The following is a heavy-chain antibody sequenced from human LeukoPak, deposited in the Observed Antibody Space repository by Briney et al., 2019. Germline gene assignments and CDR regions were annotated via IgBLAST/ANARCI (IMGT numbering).Heavy chain of an antibody. CDR2: IYYSGNT. J-gene: IGHJ4*02. CDR3: ARQPGSYSYDYFDY. V-gene: IGHV4-39*01. CDR1: GGSISISSNY. Sequence: PSETLSLTCIVSGGSISISSNYWGWIRQPPGKGLEWIGSIYYSGNTYYNPSIKNGVTISIDTSKSQFSLKLSSVTAADTAVYYCARQPGSYSYDYFDYWGQGTLVTVSS. D-gene: IGHD3-16*02.